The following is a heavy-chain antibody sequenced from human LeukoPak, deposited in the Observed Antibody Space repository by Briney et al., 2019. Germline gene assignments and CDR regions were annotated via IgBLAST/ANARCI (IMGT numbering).Heavy chain of an antibody. Sequence: GGSLRLSCAASGFTVSSNYMSWVRQAPGKGLEWVSAISGGGGSTYYADSVKGRFTISRDNSKNTLYLQMNSLRAEDTAVYYCTITMIVVVIKEGYFDYWGQGTLVTVSS. J-gene: IGHJ4*02. CDR3: TITMIVVVIKEGYFDY. CDR2: ISGGGGST. CDR1: GFTVSSNY. D-gene: IGHD3-22*01. V-gene: IGHV3-23*01.